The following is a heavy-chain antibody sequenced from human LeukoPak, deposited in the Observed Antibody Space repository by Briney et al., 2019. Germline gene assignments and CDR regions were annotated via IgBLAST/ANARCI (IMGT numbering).Heavy chain of an antibody. J-gene: IGHJ6*03. CDR3: AKGVGGSANYYYMDV. Sequence: GGSLRLSCAASGFTFSNYWMTWVRQAPGKGLEWVANIKHDGSEKYYVDSMKGRFTISRDNAKNSLYLQMNSLRADDTAVYYCAKGVGGSANYYYMDVWGKGTTVTVSS. D-gene: IGHD3-10*01. CDR1: GFTFSNYW. CDR2: IKHDGSEK. V-gene: IGHV3-7*01.